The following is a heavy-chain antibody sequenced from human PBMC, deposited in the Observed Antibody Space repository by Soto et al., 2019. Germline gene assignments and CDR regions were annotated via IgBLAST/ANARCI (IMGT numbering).Heavy chain of an antibody. CDR3: ARERQIYYDSSGYYPLMYYFDY. V-gene: IGHV4-59*01. CDR2: IYYSGST. CDR1: GGSISSYY. Sequence: PSEPLSLTCTVSGGSISSYYWSWIRQPPGKGLEWIGYIYYSGSTNYNPSLKSRVTISVDTSKNQFSLKLSSVTAADTAVYYCARERQIYYDSSGYYPLMYYFDYWGQGTLVTVS. J-gene: IGHJ4*02. D-gene: IGHD3-22*01.